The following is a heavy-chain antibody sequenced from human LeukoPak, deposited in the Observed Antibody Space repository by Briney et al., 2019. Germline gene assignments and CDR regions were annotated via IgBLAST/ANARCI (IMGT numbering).Heavy chain of an antibody. V-gene: IGHV4-59*08. CDR3: ASLTFFHDSSGSAFGN. D-gene: IGHD3-22*01. CDR2: IYYSGTT. J-gene: IGHJ4*02. CDR1: DPSITTYY. Sequence: SETLSLTCNVSDPSITTYYWSWLRQPPGKGLEWLGYIYYSGTTNYNPSLKSRVTMSIDMSKNQFSLRLNSVTAADSAFYYFASLTFFHDSSGSAFGNCGQGTLVTVSS.